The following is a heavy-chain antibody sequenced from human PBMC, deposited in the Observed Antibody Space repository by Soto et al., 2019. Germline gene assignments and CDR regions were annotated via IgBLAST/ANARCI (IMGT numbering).Heavy chain of an antibody. CDR1: GYTFTSYA. CDR2: ISAYNGNT. J-gene: IGHJ5*02. Sequence: ASVKVSFKASGYTFTSYAIAWVRQAPGQGLEWMGWISAYNGNTNYAQKLQGRVTMTTDTSTSSAYMELRSLRSDDTAVYYCARDSDDILTDYSPWSVACFDPWGQGTLVTVSS. CDR3: ARDSDDILTDYSPWSVACFDP. D-gene: IGHD3-9*01. V-gene: IGHV1-18*01.